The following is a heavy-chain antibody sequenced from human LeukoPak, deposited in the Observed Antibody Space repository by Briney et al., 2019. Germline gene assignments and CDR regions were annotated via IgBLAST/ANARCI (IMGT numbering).Heavy chain of an antibody. Sequence: ASVKTSCKASGYTFTCYDINWVRQATGQGLEWMGWMNPNSGNTGYAQKFQGRVTMTRNTSISTAYMELSSLRSEDTAVYYCARLFSWYYVYYYCYYMDVWGKGTTVTVSS. V-gene: IGHV1-8*01. D-gene: IGHD6-13*01. CDR2: MNPNSGNT. CDR3: ARLFSWYYVYYYCYYMDV. CDR1: GYTFTCYD. J-gene: IGHJ6*03.